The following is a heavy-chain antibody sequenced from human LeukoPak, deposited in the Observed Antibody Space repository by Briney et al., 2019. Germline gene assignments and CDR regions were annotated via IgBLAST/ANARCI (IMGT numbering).Heavy chain of an antibody. V-gene: IGHV4-59*08. Sequence: SETLSLTCTVSGGSISSYYWSWIRQPPGKGLEWIGYIYYSGSTNYNPSLKSRVTISVDTSKNQFSLKLSSVTAADTAVYCCARYSRGELVHYFDYWGQGTLVTVSS. CDR2: IYYSGST. D-gene: IGHD1-26*01. CDR1: GGSISSYY. J-gene: IGHJ4*02. CDR3: ARYSRGELVHYFDY.